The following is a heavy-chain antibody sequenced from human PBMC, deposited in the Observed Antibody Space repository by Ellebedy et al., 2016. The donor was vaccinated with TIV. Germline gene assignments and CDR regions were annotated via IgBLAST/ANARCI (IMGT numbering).Heavy chain of an antibody. V-gene: IGHV4-4*08. CDR1: GASISSHY. J-gene: IGHJ5*02. CDR3: AKTPGIPTLGVWFDP. Sequence: MPGGSLRLSCSVSGASISSHYWSWIRQPPGKGLEWIGYIYNSGSTDYNPSLKARVTISVDTSRNQFSLKLSSVTATDTAIYYCAKTPGIPTLGVWFDPWGQGTLVTVSA. CDR2: IYNSGST. D-gene: IGHD2-21*01.